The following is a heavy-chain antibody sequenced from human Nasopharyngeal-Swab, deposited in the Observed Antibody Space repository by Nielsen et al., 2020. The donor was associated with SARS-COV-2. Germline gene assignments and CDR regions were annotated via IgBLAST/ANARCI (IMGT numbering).Heavy chain of an antibody. V-gene: IGHV1-18*01. CDR3: ARGSTLIDY. Sequence: ASVKVSCKASGYTFTSYGISWVRQAPGQGLEWMGWISSNIGTTNYAQNLQGRVTMTTDTSTSTAYMELRNLRSDDTAVYYCARGSTLIDYWGQGTLVTVSS. CDR2: ISSNIGTT. CDR1: GYTFTSYG. J-gene: IGHJ4*02. D-gene: IGHD1-26*01.